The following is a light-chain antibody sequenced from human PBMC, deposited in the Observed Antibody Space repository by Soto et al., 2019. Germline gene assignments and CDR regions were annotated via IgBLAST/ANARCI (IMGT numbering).Light chain of an antibody. J-gene: IGKJ1*01. V-gene: IGKV1-5*03. CDR1: QSISSW. CDR2: EAS. CDR3: QQSNNYPWT. Sequence: DIPMTQSPSTLSASVGDRVTITCRAGQSISSWLAWYQQKPGKAPKLLIYEASNLESGVPSRFSGSGSGTEFTLTISSLQPDDFATYYCQQSNNYPWTFGQGTKVEIK.